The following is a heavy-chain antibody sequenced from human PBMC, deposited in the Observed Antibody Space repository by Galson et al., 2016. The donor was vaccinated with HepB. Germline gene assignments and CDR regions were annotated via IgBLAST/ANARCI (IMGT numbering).Heavy chain of an antibody. CDR2: ISGDGVRT. CDR3: AKDLCPYVDTTMVNCDGMDV. Sequence: SLRLSCAASGFTFDNYAMTWVRQVPGKGLEWVSVISGDGVRTQYADSVKGRFTISRDNSKTTLYLQMNSLRAEDTAVYYCAKDLCPYVDTTMVNCDGMDVWGQGTTVTVSS. CDR1: GFTFDNYA. V-gene: IGHV3-23*01. J-gene: IGHJ6*02. D-gene: IGHD5-18*01.